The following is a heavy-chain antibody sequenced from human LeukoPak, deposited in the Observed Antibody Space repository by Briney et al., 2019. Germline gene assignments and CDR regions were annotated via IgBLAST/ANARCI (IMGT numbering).Heavy chain of an antibody. CDR2: INHSGST. V-gene: IGHV4-34*01. J-gene: IGHJ4*02. Sequence: PSETLSLTCAVYGGSFSAYYWRWIRQPPGKGLEWIGEINHSGSTNYNPSLKSRVTISIDTSKNQFSLNLSSVTAADTAVYYCARAVTGNYYDTSGYYYFDYWGQGTLVTVSS. D-gene: IGHD3-22*01. CDR1: GGSFSAYY. CDR3: ARAVTGNYYDTSGYYYFDY.